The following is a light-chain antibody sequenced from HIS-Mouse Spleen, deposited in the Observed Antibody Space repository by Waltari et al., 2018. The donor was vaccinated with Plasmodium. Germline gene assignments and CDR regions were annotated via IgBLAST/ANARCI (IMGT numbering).Light chain of an antibody. CDR2: EAS. Sequence: SYELTQPPSVPVSPGQTARITCPGDALPKKHAYCYQQKSGQAPVLVIYEASKRPSGIPERFSGSSSGTMATLTISGAQVEDEADYYCYSTDSSGNHRVFGGGTKLTVL. J-gene: IGLJ3*02. V-gene: IGLV3-10*01. CDR1: ALPKKH. CDR3: YSTDSSGNHRV.